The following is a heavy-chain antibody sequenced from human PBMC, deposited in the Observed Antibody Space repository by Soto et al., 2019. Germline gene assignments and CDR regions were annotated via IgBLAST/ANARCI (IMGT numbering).Heavy chain of an antibody. CDR1: GGSTSSYL. CDR3: ATDYGDYGVVGY. D-gene: IGHD4-17*01. Sequence: SETLSLTCSVSGGSTSSYLCSWIRQPPGKGLEWIGYIHYSGTTNYNPSLKSRVTISADTSKNQFSLKVSSVTAADTAVYYCATDYGDYGVVGYWGQGTLVTVSS. J-gene: IGHJ1*01. V-gene: IGHV4-59*01. CDR2: IHYSGTT.